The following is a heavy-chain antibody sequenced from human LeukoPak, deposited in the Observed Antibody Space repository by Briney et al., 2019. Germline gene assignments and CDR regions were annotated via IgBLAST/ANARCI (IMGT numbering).Heavy chain of an antibody. D-gene: IGHD6-13*01. CDR2: IYYSGST. V-gene: IGHV4-61*01. CDR3: ARGRPAGPSGSAGY. Sequence: PSETLSLTCTVSGGSISSGSYYWSWIRQPPGKGLEWIGYIYYSGSTNYNPSLKSRVTISVDTSKNQFSLKLSSVTAADTAVYYCARGRPAGPSGSAGYWGQGTLVTVSS. CDR1: GGSISSGSYY. J-gene: IGHJ4*02.